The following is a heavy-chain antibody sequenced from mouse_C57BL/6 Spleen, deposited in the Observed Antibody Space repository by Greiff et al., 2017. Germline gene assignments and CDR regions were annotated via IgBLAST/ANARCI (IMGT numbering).Heavy chain of an antibody. D-gene: IGHD2-4*01. CDR1: GFTFSDYG. J-gene: IGHJ4*01. CDR3: AREDYAYAMDY. Sequence: EVQLVESGGGLVKPGGSLKLSCAASGFTFSDYGMHWVRQAPEKGLEWVAYISSGSSTIYYADTVKGRFTISRDNAKNTLFLQMTSLRSEGTAMYYCAREDYAYAMDYWGQGTSVTVSS. CDR2: ISSGSSTI. V-gene: IGHV5-17*01.